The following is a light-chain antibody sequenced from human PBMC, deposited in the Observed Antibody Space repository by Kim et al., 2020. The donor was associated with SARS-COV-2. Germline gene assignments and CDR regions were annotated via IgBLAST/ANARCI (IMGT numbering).Light chain of an antibody. CDR3: LQDYTYPWT. CDR2: AAS. CDR1: QAIRND. J-gene: IGKJ1*01. Sequence: IQMTQSPTSLSASVGDKVTITCRASQAIRNDLGWYQQKPGKAPKVLIAAASILQRGVPSRFSGSGSGTDFTLTIDSLQPEDFATYYCLQDYTYPWTFGQGTKVYIK. V-gene: IGKV1-6*01.